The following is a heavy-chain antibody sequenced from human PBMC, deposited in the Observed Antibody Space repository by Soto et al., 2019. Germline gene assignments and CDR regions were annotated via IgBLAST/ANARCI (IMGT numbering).Heavy chain of an antibody. Sequence: SVKVSCKSSGGTFSSHSINWVRQAPGQGLEWMGGIIPIFGPANFAKKFQGRVTITADESTTTAYMGLSSLTSEDTAVYYCATGSFTSTGGRIGYHYNAMDVWGQGTTVTVSS. V-gene: IGHV1-69*13. D-gene: IGHD1-1*01. J-gene: IGHJ6*02. CDR1: GGTFSSHS. CDR3: ATGSFTSTGGRIGYHYNAMDV. CDR2: IIPIFGPA.